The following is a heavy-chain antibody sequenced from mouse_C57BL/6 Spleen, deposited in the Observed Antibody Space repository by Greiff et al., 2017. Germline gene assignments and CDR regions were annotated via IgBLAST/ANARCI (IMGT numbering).Heavy chain of an antibody. V-gene: IGHV5-4*01. J-gene: IGHJ4*01. CDR2: ISDGGSYT. Sequence: EVQGVESGGGLVKPGGSLKLSCAASGFTFSSYAMSWVRQTPEKRLEWVATISDGGSYTYYPDNVKGRFTISRDNAKNNLYLQMSHLTSEDTAVYYCARDRGGYPYAMDYWGQGTSVTVSS. CDR1: GFTFSSYA. CDR3: ARDRGGYPYAMDY. D-gene: IGHD2-2*01.